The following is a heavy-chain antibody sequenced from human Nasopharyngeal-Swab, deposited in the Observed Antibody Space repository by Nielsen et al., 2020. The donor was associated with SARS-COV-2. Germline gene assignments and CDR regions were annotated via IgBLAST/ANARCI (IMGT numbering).Heavy chain of an antibody. D-gene: IGHD4-17*01. CDR1: GGSISSYY. V-gene: IGHV4-59*01. Sequence: GSLRLSCTVSGGSISSYYWSWIRQPPGKGLEWIGYIYYSGSTNYNPSFKSRVTISVDTSKNQFSLKLSSVTAADTAVYYCARGDFSGTVTTWVDYWGQGTLVTVSS. J-gene: IGHJ4*02. CDR3: ARGDFSGTVTTWVDY. CDR2: IYYSGST.